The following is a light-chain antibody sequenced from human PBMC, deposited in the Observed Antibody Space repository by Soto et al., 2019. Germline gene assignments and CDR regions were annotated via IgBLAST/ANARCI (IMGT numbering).Light chain of an antibody. CDR2: STS. V-gene: IGKV3-20*01. J-gene: IGKJ1*01. Sequence: EFVLTQSPGTLSLSPGERATLSCTASQRISSSFLAWYQQKPGQVPRLLIYSTSSRATDIPARFSGSLSGTVFTLTISRLEPEDSAVYYCHQFGRSLGSLGTFGQGTKVEI. CDR1: QRISSSF. CDR3: HQFGRSLGSLGT.